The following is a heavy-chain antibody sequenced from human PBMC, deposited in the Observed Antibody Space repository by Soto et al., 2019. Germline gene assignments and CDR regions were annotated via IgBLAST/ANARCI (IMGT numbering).Heavy chain of an antibody. CDR1: VCSIRIDNYY. CDR2: IYHTGRT. V-gene: IGHV4-30-4*01. D-gene: IGHD6-13*01. Sequence: SETLSVTCTVSVCSIRIDNYYWTWIRQPPGEGLEWIVYIYHTGRTLYNPSLKSRVTISIGTSKNQFSRRLSSVSAADTAVYYCARELSNAPDYFDYWGQGTLVTVSS. J-gene: IGHJ4*02. CDR3: ARELSNAPDYFDY.